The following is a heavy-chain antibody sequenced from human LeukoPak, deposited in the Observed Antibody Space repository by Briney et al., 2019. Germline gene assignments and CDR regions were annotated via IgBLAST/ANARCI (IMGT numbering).Heavy chain of an antibody. V-gene: IGHV4-34*01. CDR2: INHSGST. D-gene: IGHD2-2*02. CDR1: GGSFSGYY. Sequence: SETLSLTGAVYGGSFSGYYWSWIRQPPGKGLEWIGEINHSGSTNYNPSLKSRVTISVDTSKNQFSLKLSSVTAADTAVYYCAARHCSSTSCYKQRLNNFDYWGQGTLVTVSS. J-gene: IGHJ4*02. CDR3: AARHCSSTSCYKQRLNNFDY.